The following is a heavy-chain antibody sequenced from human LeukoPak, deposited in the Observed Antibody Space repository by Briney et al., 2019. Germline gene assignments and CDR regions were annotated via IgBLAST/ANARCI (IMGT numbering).Heavy chain of an antibody. Sequence: GGSLRLSCAASGLTFRSYAMSCVRQAPGKGLEWVSTISGSGGSTYYADSVKGRFTISRDNSKNTLYLQMNSLRAEDTAVYYCANYMTTVTTSAFDVWGQGTMVTVSS. J-gene: IGHJ3*01. D-gene: IGHD4-17*01. CDR3: ANYMTTVTTSAFDV. CDR2: ISGSGGST. V-gene: IGHV3-23*01. CDR1: GLTFRSYA.